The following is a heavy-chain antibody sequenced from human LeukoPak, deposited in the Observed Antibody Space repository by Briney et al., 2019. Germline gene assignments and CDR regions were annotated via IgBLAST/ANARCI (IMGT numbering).Heavy chain of an antibody. Sequence: ASVKVSCKASGYTFTSYAMHWVRQAPGQRLEWMGWINAGNGNTKYSQKFQGRVTITRDTSASTAYMELSGLRSEDTAVYYCAREVLLWFGESNWFDPWGQGTLVTVSS. V-gene: IGHV1-3*01. CDR2: INAGNGNT. D-gene: IGHD3-10*01. CDR3: AREVLLWFGESNWFDP. J-gene: IGHJ5*02. CDR1: GYTFTSYA.